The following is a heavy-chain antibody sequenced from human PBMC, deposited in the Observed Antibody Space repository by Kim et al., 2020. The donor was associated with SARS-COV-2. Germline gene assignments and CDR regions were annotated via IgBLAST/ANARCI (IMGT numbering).Heavy chain of an antibody. Sequence: GGSLRLSCTASGFTFGDYAMSWVRQAPGKGLEWVGFIRSKAYGGTTEYAASVKGRFTISRDDSKSIAYLQMNSLKTEDTAVYYCTRGRYCSGGSCYWGQGTLVTVSS. CDR1: GFTFGDYA. CDR2: IRSKAYGGTT. J-gene: IGHJ4*02. V-gene: IGHV3-49*04. D-gene: IGHD2-15*01. CDR3: TRGRYCSGGSCY.